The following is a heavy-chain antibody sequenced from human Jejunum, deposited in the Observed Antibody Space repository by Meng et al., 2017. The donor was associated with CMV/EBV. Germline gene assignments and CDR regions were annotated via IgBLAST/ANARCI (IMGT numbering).Heavy chain of an antibody. D-gene: IGHD2-21*02. CDR3: ARDLYVGDPSAFDI. J-gene: IGHJ3*02. CDR1: TFSLSAYN. V-gene: IGHV3-21*01. Sequence: STFSLSAYNVAWVRQAPGKGLEWVSFISSSGDYIYYADSLKGRFAISRDNAKNSVYLQMSSLSADDTAVYYCARDLYVGDPSAFDIWGQGTKVTVSS. CDR2: ISSSGDYI.